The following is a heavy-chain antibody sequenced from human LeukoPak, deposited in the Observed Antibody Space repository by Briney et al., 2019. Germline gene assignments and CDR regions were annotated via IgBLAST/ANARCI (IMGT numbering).Heavy chain of an antibody. CDR2: ITFSSSHI. V-gene: IGHV3-21*01. Sequence: GGSLRLSCAASGFTFSGYVMTWVRQAPGKGLECVSSITFSSSHIYYADSVKGRFTISRDNTKDSLYLQMNSLRAEDTAVYYCARDRGRWELLGGYFDYWGQGTLVTVSS. CDR1: GFTFSGYV. D-gene: IGHD1-26*01. J-gene: IGHJ4*02. CDR3: ARDRGRWELLGGYFDY.